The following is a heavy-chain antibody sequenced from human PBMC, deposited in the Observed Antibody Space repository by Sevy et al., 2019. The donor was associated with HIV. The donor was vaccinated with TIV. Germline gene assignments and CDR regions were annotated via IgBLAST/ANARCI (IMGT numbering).Heavy chain of an antibody. CDR1: GYTFTSYG. V-gene: IGHV1-18*01. J-gene: IGHJ6*02. D-gene: IGHD6-19*01. CDR2: ISAYNGNT. CDR3: ARFAVAGTGYYGMDV. Sequence: ASVKVSCKASGYTFTSYGISWVLQAPGQGLEWMGWISAYNGNTNYAQKLQGRVTMTTDTSTSTAYMELRSLRSDDTAVYYCARFAVAGTGYYGMDVWGQWTTVTVSS.